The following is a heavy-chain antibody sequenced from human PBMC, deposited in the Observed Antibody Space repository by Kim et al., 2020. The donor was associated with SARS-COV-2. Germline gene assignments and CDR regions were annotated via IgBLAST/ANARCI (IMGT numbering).Heavy chain of an antibody. CDR2: TYYRSKWYN. CDR1: GDSVSSNSAA. D-gene: IGHD1-7*01. Sequence: SEPLSLTCAISGDSVSSNSAAWNWIRQSPSIGLEWLGRTYYRSKWYNDYAVSVKSRITINPDTSKNQFSLQLNSVTPEDTAVYYCARESGTTRFDPWDQGTLVTDSS. CDR3: ARESGTTRFDP. J-gene: IGHJ5*02. V-gene: IGHV6-1*01.